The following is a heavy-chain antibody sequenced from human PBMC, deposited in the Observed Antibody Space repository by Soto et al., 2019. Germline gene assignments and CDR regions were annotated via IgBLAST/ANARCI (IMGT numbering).Heavy chain of an antibody. CDR2: ISGSGGST. V-gene: IGHV3-23*01. D-gene: IGHD3-22*01. CDR3: AKDQVYYDSSGYYYAYDAFDI. J-gene: IGHJ3*02. CDR1: GFTFSSYA. Sequence: GGSLRLSCAASGFTFSSYAMSWVRQAPGKGLEWVSAISGSGGSTYYADSVKGRFTIPRDNSKNTLYLQMNSLRAEDTAVYYCAKDQVYYDSSGYYYAYDAFDIWGQGTMVTVSS.